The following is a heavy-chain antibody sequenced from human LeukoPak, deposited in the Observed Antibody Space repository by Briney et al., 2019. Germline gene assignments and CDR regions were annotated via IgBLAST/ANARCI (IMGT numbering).Heavy chain of an antibody. D-gene: IGHD3-16*02. V-gene: IGHV1-46*01. CDR3: AAPRLGELSVDY. J-gene: IGHJ4*02. CDR2: INPSGGST. CDR1: GYTFTSYY. Sequence: GASVKVSCKASGYTFTSYYMHWVRQAPGQGVEWMGIINPSGGSTSYAQKFQGRVTMTRDTSTSTVYMELSSLRSEDTAVYYCAAPRLGELSVDYWGQGTLVTVSS.